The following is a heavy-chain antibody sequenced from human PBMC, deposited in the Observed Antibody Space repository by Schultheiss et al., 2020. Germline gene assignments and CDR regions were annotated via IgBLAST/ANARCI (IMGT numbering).Heavy chain of an antibody. D-gene: IGHD4-17*01. CDR3: AREGDYGDFGDYYYGMDV. Sequence: GESLKISCAASGFTFSNYVMSWVRQAPGKGLEWVSAISGSGGSTYYADSVKGRFTISRDNSKNTLYLQMNSLRAEDTAVYYCAREGDYGDFGDYYYGMDVWGQGTTVTVSS. CDR2: ISGSGGST. J-gene: IGHJ6*02. CDR1: GFTFSNYV. V-gene: IGHV3-23*01.